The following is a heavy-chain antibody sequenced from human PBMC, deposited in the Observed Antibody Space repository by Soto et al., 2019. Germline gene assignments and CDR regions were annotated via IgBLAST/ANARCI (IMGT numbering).Heavy chain of an antibody. Sequence: SEALSLTCAVSGGSFTVYYWAWIRHVPGGGLEWLGEINNLGSIHHNPSLMNRVTLSADTSRSQFSLEITSLTAVDTAVYYCARPGVAAAGNFDSWGPGTLVTVSS. CDR1: GGSFTVYY. V-gene: IGHV4-34*01. J-gene: IGHJ4*02. D-gene: IGHD6-25*01. CDR2: INNLGSI. CDR3: ARPGVAAAGNFDS.